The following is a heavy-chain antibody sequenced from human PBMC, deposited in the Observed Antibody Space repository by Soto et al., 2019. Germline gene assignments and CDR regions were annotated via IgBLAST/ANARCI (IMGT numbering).Heavy chain of an antibody. J-gene: IGHJ4*02. V-gene: IGHV5-51*03. CDR3: ARTARYTSGRVRGNDY. D-gene: IGHD6-19*01. CDR2: IYPRDPET. CDR1: GYSFRDYW. Sequence: EVQLVQSGAEVKKPGESLKISCEASGYSFRDYWIAWVRPKPGKGLEWMGIIYPRDPETKYSPSFQGQVTFSVDKSVSTAFLQWSSLKSSDTVIYYCARTARYTSGRVRGNDYWGQGTRVTFSS.